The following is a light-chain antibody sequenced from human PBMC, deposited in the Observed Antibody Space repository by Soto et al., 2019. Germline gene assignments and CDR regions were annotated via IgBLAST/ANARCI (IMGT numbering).Light chain of an antibody. J-gene: IGKJ4*01. CDR2: GVS. CDR3: QHYGSSPLT. V-gene: IGKV3-20*01. Sequence: EIVLTQSPGTLSLSPGERATLSCRASQSVSSSYLAWYQQKPGQAPRLLIYGVSSRATGIPDRFSGSGSGTDFTLTISRLEPEDFAVYYCQHYGSSPLTFGGGTKVDNK. CDR1: QSVSSSY.